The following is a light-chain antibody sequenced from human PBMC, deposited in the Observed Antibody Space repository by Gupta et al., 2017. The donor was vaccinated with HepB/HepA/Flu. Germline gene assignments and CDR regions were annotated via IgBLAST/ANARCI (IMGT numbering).Light chain of an antibody. CDR1: SSNIGNDN. V-gene: IGLV1-47*02. Sequence: QPVLTQPPSASGTPGQRVTISCSGSSSNIGNDNAYWYQQLPGTAPKLLIYNDNQRPSWVPDRFSCSKSGTTASLAISGLRSEDEADYYCVGWDDSLSGFVFGAGTKVT. CDR2: NDN. J-gene: IGLJ1*01. CDR3: VGWDDSLSGFV.